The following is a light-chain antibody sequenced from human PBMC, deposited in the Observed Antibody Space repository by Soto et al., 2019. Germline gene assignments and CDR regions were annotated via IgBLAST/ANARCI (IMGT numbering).Light chain of an antibody. V-gene: IGLV2-14*01. J-gene: IGLJ1*01. Sequence: QSVLAQPTSVSGSPGQSIAIPCTGTSSDVGGYNYVSWHQQHPGKAPKVLISVVSNRPSGVSNRFSGSKSGNTASLTISGLQAEDEADYYCSSYRSGGTFVFGSGTKVTVL. CDR3: SSYRSGGTFV. CDR1: SSDVGGYNY. CDR2: VVS.